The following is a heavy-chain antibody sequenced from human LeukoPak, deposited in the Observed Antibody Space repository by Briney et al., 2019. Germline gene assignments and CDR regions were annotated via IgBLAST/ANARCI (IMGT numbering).Heavy chain of an antibody. Sequence: PGGSLRLSCAASGFTFSSYEMNWVRQAPGKGLMWVARIKSDGSTIYADSVQGRFTIPRDNAKNMVYLQMNSLRADDTAIYYCTRAITYFYGSVTYDWFDSWGQGTRVTVSS. CDR2: IKSDGST. V-gene: IGHV3-74*01. J-gene: IGHJ5*01. CDR1: GFTFSSYE. CDR3: TRAITYFYGSVTYDWFDS. D-gene: IGHD3-10*01.